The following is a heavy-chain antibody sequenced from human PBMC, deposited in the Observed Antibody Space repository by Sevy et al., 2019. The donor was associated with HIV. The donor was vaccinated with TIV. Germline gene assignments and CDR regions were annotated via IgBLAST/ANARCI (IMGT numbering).Heavy chain of an antibody. J-gene: IGHJ4*02. CDR1: GFIFSTSP. V-gene: IGHV3-30-3*02. CDR2: LSYDDSDE. Sequence: GGSLRLSCAASGFIFSTSPMHWVRQAPGKGLECVAILSYDDSDENYADSVKGRFTISRDNSKNTLYLQMNSLSTEDTDVYYCAKDDLGSIDYWGQGTLVTVSS. D-gene: IGHD3-10*01. CDR3: AKDDLGSIDY.